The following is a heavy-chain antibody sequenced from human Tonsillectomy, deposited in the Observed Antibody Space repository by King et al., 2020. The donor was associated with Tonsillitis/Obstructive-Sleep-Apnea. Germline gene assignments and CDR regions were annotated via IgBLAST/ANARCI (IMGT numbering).Heavy chain of an antibody. CDR3: TTVSPTTVTTPVGY. V-gene: IGHV3-15*01. J-gene: IGHJ4*01. Sequence: VQLVESGGGLVKPGGSLRLSCAASGFTFSNAWMSWVRQAPGKGLEWVGRIKSKTDGGTTDYAAPVKGRFTISRDDSKNTLYLRTNSLKTEDTAVYYCTTVSPTTVTTPVGYWGPGTLVTVSS. CDR1: GFTFSNAW. CDR2: IKSKTDGGTT. D-gene: IGHD4-17*01.